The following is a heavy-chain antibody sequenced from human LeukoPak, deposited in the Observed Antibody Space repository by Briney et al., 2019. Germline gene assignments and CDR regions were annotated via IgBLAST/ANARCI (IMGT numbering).Heavy chain of an antibody. CDR2: ISGSGGST. J-gene: IGHJ4*02. V-gene: IGHV3-23*01. CDR3: ARDLGYSSGWGTFDY. CDR1: GFTFSSYA. Sequence: GGSLRLSCAASGFTFSSYAMSWVRQAPGKGLEWVSAISGSGGSTYYADSVKGRFTISRDNSKNTLYLQMNSLRAEDTAVYYCARDLGYSSGWGTFDYWGQGTLVTVSS. D-gene: IGHD6-19*01.